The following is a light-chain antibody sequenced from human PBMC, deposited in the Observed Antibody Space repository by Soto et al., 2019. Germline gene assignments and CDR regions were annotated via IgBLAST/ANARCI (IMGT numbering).Light chain of an antibody. Sequence: ALTQPASVYGSPGQSITISCTGTSSDVGGYNYVSWYQQHPGKAPKLMIYEVSNRPSGVSNRFSGSKSGNTASLTISGLQAEDEADYYCSSYTSSTFYVFGTGTKVTVL. CDR1: SSDVGGYNY. CDR3: SSYTSSTFYV. V-gene: IGLV2-14*01. CDR2: EVS. J-gene: IGLJ1*01.